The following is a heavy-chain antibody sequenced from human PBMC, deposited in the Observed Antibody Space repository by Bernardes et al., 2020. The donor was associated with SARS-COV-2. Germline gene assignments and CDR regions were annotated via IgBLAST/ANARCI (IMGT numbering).Heavy chain of an antibody. CDR2: IYTSGST. Sequence: SETLSLTCTVSGGSISSGSYYWSWIRQPAGGGLEWIGRIYTSGSTNYNPSLKSRVTISVDTSKNQFSLKLSSVTAADTAVYYCAKDGGSGWYGRFDPWGQGTLVTVSS. J-gene: IGHJ5*02. V-gene: IGHV4-61*02. CDR1: GGSISSGSYY. D-gene: IGHD6-19*01. CDR3: AKDGGSGWYGRFDP.